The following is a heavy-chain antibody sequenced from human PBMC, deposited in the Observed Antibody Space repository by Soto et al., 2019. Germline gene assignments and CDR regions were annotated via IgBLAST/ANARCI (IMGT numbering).Heavy chain of an antibody. J-gene: IGHJ5*02. CDR1: GYTFTSYA. CDR3: ARESLWFGEFKTNWFDP. CDR2: INAGNGNT. V-gene: IGHV1-3*01. D-gene: IGHD3-10*01. Sequence: ASVKVSCKASGYTFTSYAMHWVRQAPGQRLEWMGWINAGNGNTKYSQKFQGRVTITRDTSASTAYMERSSLRSEDTAVYYCARESLWFGEFKTNWFDPWGQGTLVTVSS.